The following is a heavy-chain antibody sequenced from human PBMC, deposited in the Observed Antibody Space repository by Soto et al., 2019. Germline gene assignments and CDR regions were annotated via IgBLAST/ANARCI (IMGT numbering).Heavy chain of an antibody. J-gene: IGHJ4*02. V-gene: IGHV4-61*01. D-gene: IGHD3-22*01. CDR3: ARVRGSYYYDSSVEEDY. CDR2: IYYSGST. Sequence: QVQLQESGPGLVKPSETPSLTCTVSGGSVSSGSYYWSWIRQPPGKGLEWIGYIYYSGSTNYNPSLKSRVTISVDTSKNQFSLKLSSVTAADTAVYYCARVRGSYYYDSSVEEDYWGQGTLVTVSS. CDR1: GGSVSSGSYY.